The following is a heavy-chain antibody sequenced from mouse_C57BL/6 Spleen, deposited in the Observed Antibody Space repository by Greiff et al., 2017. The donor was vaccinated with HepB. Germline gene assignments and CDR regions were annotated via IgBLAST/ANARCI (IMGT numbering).Heavy chain of an antibody. CDR3: TRGRYSHYYAMDY. Sequence: QVQLQQSGAELVRPGASVTLSCKASGYTFTDYEMHWVKQTPVHGLEWIGAIDPETGGTAYNQKFKGKAILTADKSSSTAYMELRSLTSEDSAVYYCTRGRYSHYYAMDYWGQGTSVTVSS. CDR2: IDPETGGT. V-gene: IGHV1-15*01. J-gene: IGHJ4*01. D-gene: IGHD2-12*01. CDR1: GYTFTDYE.